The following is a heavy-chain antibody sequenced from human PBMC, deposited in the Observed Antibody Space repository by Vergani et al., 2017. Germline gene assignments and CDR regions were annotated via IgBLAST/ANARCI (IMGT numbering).Heavy chain of an antibody. J-gene: IGHJ4*03. Sequence: QVLVVQSGSEFKKPGASVKVSCKTSGYTFNTYAICWVRQAPGQGLEWMGWINTNNGDPTYDQDFAGRFIFSLDTSACTAYLEINNLKPEDTAFYYCAREGGPHSIWGQGTLVTVSS. V-gene: IGHV7-4-1*02. CDR3: AREGGPHSI. CDR2: INTNNGDP. CDR1: GYTFNTYA. D-gene: IGHD2-21*01.